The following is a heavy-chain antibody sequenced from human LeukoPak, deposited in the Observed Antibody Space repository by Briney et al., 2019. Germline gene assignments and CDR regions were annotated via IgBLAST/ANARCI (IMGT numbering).Heavy chain of an antibody. J-gene: IGHJ4*02. D-gene: IGHD6-13*01. CDR3: ARGPRYSFY. Sequence: GGSLRLSWAASGSMSSNNSMPGFGRPPGRGLEWISVIYIDGTTYYADSVKGRFTISRDQANNTLYLQMNTLRDEDTAVYYCARGPRYSFYWGQGTLVSVSS. CDR2: IYIDGTT. V-gene: IGHV3-53*01. CDR1: GSMSSNNS.